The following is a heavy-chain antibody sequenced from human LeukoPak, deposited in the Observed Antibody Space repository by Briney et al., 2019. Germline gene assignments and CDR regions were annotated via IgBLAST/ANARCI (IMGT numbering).Heavy chain of an antibody. D-gene: IGHD3-22*01. V-gene: IGHV4-39*07. J-gene: IGHJ4*02. CDR1: GGSISSSSYY. Sequence: SETLSLTCTVSGGSISSSSYYWGWIRQPPGKGLEWIGSIYYSGSTYYNPSLKSRVTISVDTSKNQFSLKLSSVTAADTAVYYCARSRHYDSNFDYWGQGTLVTVSS. CDR2: IYYSGST. CDR3: ARSRHYDSNFDY.